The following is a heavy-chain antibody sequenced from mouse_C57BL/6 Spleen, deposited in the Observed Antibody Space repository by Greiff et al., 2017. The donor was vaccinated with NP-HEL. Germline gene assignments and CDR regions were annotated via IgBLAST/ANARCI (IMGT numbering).Heavy chain of an antibody. CDR2: IYPGSGNT. Sequence: QVQLQQSGPELVKPGASVKISCKASGYSFTSYYINWVKQRPGQGLEWIGWIYPGSGNTKYKEKFKGKATLTADTSSSTAYMQLSSLTSEDSAVYYCASDSSDAMDYWGQGTSVTVSS. J-gene: IGHJ4*01. V-gene: IGHV1-66*01. CDR3: ASDSSDAMDY. CDR1: GYSFTSYY. D-gene: IGHD3-2*02.